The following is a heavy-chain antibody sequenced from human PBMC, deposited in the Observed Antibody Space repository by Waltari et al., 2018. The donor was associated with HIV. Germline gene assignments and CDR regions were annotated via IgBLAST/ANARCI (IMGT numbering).Heavy chain of an antibody. V-gene: IGHV1-18*01. D-gene: IGHD5-12*01. Sequence: VQLMPSGPEMRKPGASVRISFRPPGYDMTYCGITWVRKAPGQGFEWVGWNWADDVNTVVEGKFKDRVLLTIVPSTTTFFLERRSLRVDDTATYYCVRGGGSWLQETHYYKGLDIWGLGTSFTVSS. CDR3: VRGGGSWLQETHYYKGLDI. J-gene: IGHJ6*02. CDR2: NWADDVNT. CDR1: GYDMTYCG.